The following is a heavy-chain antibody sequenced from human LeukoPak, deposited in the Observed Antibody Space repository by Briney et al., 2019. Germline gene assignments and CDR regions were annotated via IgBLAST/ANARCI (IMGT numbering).Heavy chain of an antibody. V-gene: IGHV4-59*01. J-gene: IGHJ4*02. D-gene: IGHD1-26*01. CDR2: IYYSGST. Sequence: PSETLSLTCTVSGGSISSYYWSWIRQPPGKGLEWIGYIYYSGSTNYNPSLKSRVTISVDTSKNQFSLKLSSVTAADTAVYCCARVHSGSYSLKSWGQGTLVTVSS. CDR1: GGSISSYY. CDR3: ARVHSGSYSLKS.